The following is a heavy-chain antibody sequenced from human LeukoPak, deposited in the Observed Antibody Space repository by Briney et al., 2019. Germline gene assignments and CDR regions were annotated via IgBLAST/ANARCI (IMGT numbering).Heavy chain of an antibody. D-gene: IGHD3-22*01. CDR3: ARADSSGYYYTRRFDY. CDR2: ISSSSSYI. Sequence: PGGSLRLSCAASGFTFSSYSMNWVRQAPGKGLEWVSSISSSSSYIYYADSVKGRFTISRDNAKNSLYLQMNSLRAGDTAVYYCARADSSGYYYTRRFDYWGQGTLVTVSS. J-gene: IGHJ4*02. CDR1: GFTFSSYS. V-gene: IGHV3-21*01.